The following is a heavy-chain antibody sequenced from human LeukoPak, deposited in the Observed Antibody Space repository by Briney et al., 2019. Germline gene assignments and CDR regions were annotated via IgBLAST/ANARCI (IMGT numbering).Heavy chain of an antibody. V-gene: IGHV1-18*01. CDR3: ARRSPIAVAGRNYYYGMDV. J-gene: IGHJ6*02. D-gene: IGHD6-19*01. Sequence: ASVKVSCKASGYTFTSYDINWVRQATGQGLEWMGWMNPNSGNTNYAQKLQGRVTMTTDTSTSTAYMELRSLRSDDTAVYYCARRSPIAVAGRNYYYGMDVWGQGTTVTVSS. CDR2: MNPNSGNT. CDR1: GYTFTSYD.